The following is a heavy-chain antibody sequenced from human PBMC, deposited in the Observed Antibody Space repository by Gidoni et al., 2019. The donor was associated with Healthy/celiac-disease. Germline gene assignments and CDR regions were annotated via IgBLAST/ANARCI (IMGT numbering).Heavy chain of an antibody. D-gene: IGHD3-3*01. J-gene: IGHJ4*02. CDR1: GFTFSSYE. Sequence: EVQLVESGGGLVQPGGSLRLSCAASGFTFSSYEMNWVRQAPGKGLEWVSYISSSGSTIYYADAVKGRFTISRDNAKNSLYLQMNSLRAEDTAVYYCARVEERDFWSGYSVYWGQGTLVTVSS. CDR2: ISSSGSTI. V-gene: IGHV3-48*03. CDR3: ARVEERDFWSGYSVY.